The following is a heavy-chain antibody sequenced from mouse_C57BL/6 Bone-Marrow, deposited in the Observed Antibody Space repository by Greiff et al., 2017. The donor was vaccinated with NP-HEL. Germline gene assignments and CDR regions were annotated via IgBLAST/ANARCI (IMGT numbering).Heavy chain of an antibody. CDR3: TTYQGYFDY. J-gene: IGHJ2*01. D-gene: IGHD5-5*01. V-gene: IGHV14-4*01. CDR1: GFNIKDDY. Sequence: EVKLQESGAELVRPGASVKLSCTASGFNIKDDYMHWVKQRPEQGLEWIGWIDPENGDTEYASKFQGKATITADTSSNTAYLQLSSLTSEDTAVYYCTTYQGYFDYWGQGTTLTVSS. CDR2: IDPENGDT.